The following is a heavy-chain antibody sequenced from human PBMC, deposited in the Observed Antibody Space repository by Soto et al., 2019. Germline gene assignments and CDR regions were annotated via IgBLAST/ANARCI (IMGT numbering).Heavy chain of an antibody. Sequence: QVPSVQSGAEVKKPGASVNVSCKASASTFPSNGIAWARLAPGKGLEWMGWISAQNSNTTYARKFQARATLPTDTSTYTAYLELRSLRTDDTAIYQCAIRGYFDSSGYVGDWGQGTRV. CDR1: ASTFPSNG. CDR2: ISAQNSNT. D-gene: IGHD3-22*01. V-gene: IGHV1-18*04. J-gene: IGHJ4*02. CDR3: AIRGYFDSSGYVGD.